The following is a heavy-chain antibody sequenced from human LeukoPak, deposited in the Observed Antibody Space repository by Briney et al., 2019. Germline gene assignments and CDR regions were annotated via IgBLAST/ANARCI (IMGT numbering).Heavy chain of an antibody. Sequence: ASVKVSCKASGYTFISYGISWVRQAPGQGLEWMGWISAYNGNTNYAQKLQGRVTMTTDTSTSTAYMELRSLRSDDTAVYYCAKDLGGGIAAAGFNWFDPWGQGTLVTVSS. J-gene: IGHJ5*02. D-gene: IGHD6-13*01. V-gene: IGHV1-18*01. CDR3: AKDLGGGIAAAGFNWFDP. CDR1: GYTFISYG. CDR2: ISAYNGNT.